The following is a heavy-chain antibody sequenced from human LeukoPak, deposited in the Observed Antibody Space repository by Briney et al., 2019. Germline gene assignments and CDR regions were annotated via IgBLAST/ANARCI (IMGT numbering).Heavy chain of an antibody. Sequence: SETLSLTCTVSGVSISSHYWTWIRQPPGKGLEWIGDIYYSGSTNHNPSLKSRVTISVDTSKNQFSLKLSSVTVADTAVSYCAREVHLHDCGGNPGTYGFDIWGQGTMVTVSS. CDR3: AREVHLHDCGGNPGTYGFDI. CDR1: GVSISSHY. CDR2: IYYSGST. V-gene: IGHV4-59*11. D-gene: IGHD4-23*01. J-gene: IGHJ3*02.